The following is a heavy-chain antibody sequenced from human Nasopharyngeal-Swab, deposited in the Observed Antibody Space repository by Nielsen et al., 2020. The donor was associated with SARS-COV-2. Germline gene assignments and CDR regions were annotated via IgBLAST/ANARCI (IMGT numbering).Heavy chain of an antibody. D-gene: IGHD4-17*01. J-gene: IGHJ6*02. V-gene: IGHV3-23*01. CDR3: AKATGGGDYYPPRHYFGMDV. Sequence: GESLKISCAASGFTFSDFAMTWVRQAPGKGLEWVSTVRGSGVTTYYADSVKGRFTISRDNSQNTLFLQMKSLRVEDTAVYYCAKATGGGDYYPPRHYFGMDVWGQGTTVTVSS. CDR2: VRGSGVTT. CDR1: GFTFSDFA.